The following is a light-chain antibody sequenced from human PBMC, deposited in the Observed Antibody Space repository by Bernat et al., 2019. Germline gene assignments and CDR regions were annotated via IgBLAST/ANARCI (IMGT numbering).Light chain of an antibody. CDR2: QIS. CDR1: QSLVHSDGNTY. J-gene: IGKJ5*01. Sequence: DIVLTQTPLSSPVTLGQPASISCRSSQSLVHSDGNTYLSWLHQRPGQPPRLLIYQISKRLSGVPDRFSGSWAGTDFTLKINRVEAEDVGVYYCMHDIHLFGQGTRLEIK. V-gene: IGKV2-24*01. CDR3: MHDIHL.